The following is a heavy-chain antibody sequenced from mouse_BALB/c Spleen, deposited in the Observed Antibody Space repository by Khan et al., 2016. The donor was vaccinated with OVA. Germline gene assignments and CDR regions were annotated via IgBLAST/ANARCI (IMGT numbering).Heavy chain of an antibody. Sequence: LVESGPELKKPGETVKISCKASGYTFTNYGMNWVKQAPGKGLKWMGWINTYTGEPTYADDFKGRFVFSLETSASTAYLQISNLKNEDMTTDFCARISSYWYSDVWGAVTTVTVSS. V-gene: IGHV9-1*02. J-gene: IGHJ1*01. D-gene: IGHD6-2*01. CDR2: INTYTGEP. CDR1: GYTFTNYG. CDR3: ARISSYWYSDV.